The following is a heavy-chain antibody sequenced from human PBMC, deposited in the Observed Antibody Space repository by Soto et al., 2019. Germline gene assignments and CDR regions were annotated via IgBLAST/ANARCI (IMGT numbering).Heavy chain of an antibody. J-gene: IGHJ4*02. CDR1: GFTFSSYG. CDR3: AKDTTVTTLGY. Sequence: PGGSLRPSCAASGFTFSSYGMHWVRQAPGKGLEWVAVISYDGSNKYYADSVKGRFTISRDNSKNTLYLQMNSLRAEDTAVYYCAKDTTVTTLGYWGQGTLVTVSS. CDR2: ISYDGSNK. D-gene: IGHD4-17*01. V-gene: IGHV3-30*18.